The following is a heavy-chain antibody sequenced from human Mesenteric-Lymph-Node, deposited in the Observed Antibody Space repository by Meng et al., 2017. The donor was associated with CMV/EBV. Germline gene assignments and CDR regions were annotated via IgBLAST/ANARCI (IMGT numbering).Heavy chain of an antibody. CDR2: INPKTGGT. V-gene: IGHV1-2*02. J-gene: IGHJ4*02. D-gene: IGHD2-15*01. Sequence: KASGYTFTGYYIHWVRQAPGQGPEWMGWINPKTGGTNHAQKLQDRVIMTRDTSINTAYMELGSLTSDDTAVYYCARDFRWLLRAFDFWGQGSLVTVSS. CDR1: GYTFTGYY. CDR3: ARDFRWLLRAFDF.